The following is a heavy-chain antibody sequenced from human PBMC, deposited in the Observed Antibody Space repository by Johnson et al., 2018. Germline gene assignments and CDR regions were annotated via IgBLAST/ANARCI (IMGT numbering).Heavy chain of an antibody. J-gene: IGHJ1*01. Sequence: QVQLVESGGGVVQXGRSLRLXCAASGFTFSSYGMHWVRQAPGKGLEWVAVISYDGGNKYYADSVRGRFTISRDNSENTLYLQMNSLRAEDTAVYYCATAVTTSRYFQHWGQGTLVTVSS. D-gene: IGHD4-17*01. V-gene: IGHV3-30*03. CDR3: ATAVTTSRYFQH. CDR2: ISYDGGNK. CDR1: GFTFSSYG.